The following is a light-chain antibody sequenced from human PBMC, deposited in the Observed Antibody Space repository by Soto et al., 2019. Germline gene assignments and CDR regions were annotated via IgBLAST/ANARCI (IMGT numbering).Light chain of an antibody. J-gene: IGLJ1*01. Sequence: QSALTLAASVSGSPGPSITISCTGTGSDVGGYNYVYWYQQHPGKAPKLMIYDVSNRPSGVSNLFSGSKSGNTASLTISGLQAEDEADYYCSSYTSSSTLLYVFGTGTKVTVL. CDR3: SSYTSSSTLLYV. V-gene: IGLV2-14*01. CDR1: GSDVGGYNY. CDR2: DVS.